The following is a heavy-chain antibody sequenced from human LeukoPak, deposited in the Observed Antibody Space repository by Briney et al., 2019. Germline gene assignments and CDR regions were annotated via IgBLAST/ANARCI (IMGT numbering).Heavy chain of an antibody. CDR3: AKETPNTGWFDP. V-gene: IGHV1-46*01. D-gene: IGHD1-14*01. CDR2: INPSGDGT. CDR1: GHTFTTYY. Sequence: ASVKVSCKASGHTFTTYYVHLVRQAPGQGLEWMGFINPSGDGTNYPQRFQGRVTLTRDTSTSTVYMELSSLRSEDTAIYYCAKETPNTGWFDPWGQGTLVTVSS. J-gene: IGHJ5*02.